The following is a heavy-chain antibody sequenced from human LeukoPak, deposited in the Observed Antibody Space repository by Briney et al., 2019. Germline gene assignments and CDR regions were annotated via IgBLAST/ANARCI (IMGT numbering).Heavy chain of an antibody. Sequence: SETLSLTCTVSGGSISSSSYYWGWIRQPPGKGLEWIGSIFYSGSTYFNPSLKSRVTISVDTSKNQFSLKLSSVTAADTAVYYCARYGYSSGWLYYYGMDVWGQGTTVTVSS. J-gene: IGHJ6*02. D-gene: IGHD6-19*01. CDR2: IFYSGST. V-gene: IGHV4-39*01. CDR3: ARYGYSSGWLYYYGMDV. CDR1: GGSISSSSYY.